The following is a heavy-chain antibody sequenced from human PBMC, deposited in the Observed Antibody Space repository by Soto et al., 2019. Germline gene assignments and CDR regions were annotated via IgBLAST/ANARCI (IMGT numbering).Heavy chain of an antibody. Sequence: ASVKVSCKASGYTFTSYDINWVRQATGQGLEWMGWMNPNSGNTGYAQKFQGRVTMTRNTSISTAYMELSSLRSEDTAVYYCARELSIVVVPAPSPTYYYYYMDVWGKGTTVTVSS. V-gene: IGHV1-8*01. CDR1: GYTFTSYD. CDR2: MNPNSGNT. J-gene: IGHJ6*03. CDR3: ARELSIVVVPAPSPTYYYYYMDV. D-gene: IGHD2-2*01.